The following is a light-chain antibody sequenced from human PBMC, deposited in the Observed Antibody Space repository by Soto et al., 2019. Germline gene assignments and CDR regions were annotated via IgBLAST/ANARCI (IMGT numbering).Light chain of an antibody. CDR1: QSVSSSY. V-gene: IGKV3-20*01. CDR3: QHYGRSPPIT. J-gene: IGKJ5*01. Sequence: EVVLTQSPGTLSLSPGERATLSCRASQSVSSSYVVWYQQKPGQAPSLLIYCASSRATGIPDRFSGSASGTDFTLTISRLEPEDFAVYYCQHYGRSPPITFGQGTRLEIK. CDR2: CAS.